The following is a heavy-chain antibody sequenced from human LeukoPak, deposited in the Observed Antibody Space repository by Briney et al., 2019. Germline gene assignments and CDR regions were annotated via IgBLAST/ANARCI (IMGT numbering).Heavy chain of an antibody. CDR1: GGSISSYY. Sequence: SEALSLTCTVSGGSISSYYWSWIRQPPGKGLEWIGYIYYSGSTNYNPSLKSRVTISVDTSKNQFSLKLSPVTAADTAVYYCARVVDTAMAFDYWGQGTLVTVSS. CDR3: ARVVDTAMAFDY. V-gene: IGHV4-59*01. D-gene: IGHD5-18*01. J-gene: IGHJ4*02. CDR2: IYYSGST.